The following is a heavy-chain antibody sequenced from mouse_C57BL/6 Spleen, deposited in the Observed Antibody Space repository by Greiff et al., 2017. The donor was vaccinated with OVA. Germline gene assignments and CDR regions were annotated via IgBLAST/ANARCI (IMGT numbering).Heavy chain of an antibody. V-gene: IGHV5-9-1*02. J-gene: IGHJ4*01. CDR3: TRRGFITTVVATDYYAMDY. CDR2: ISSGGDYI. Sequence: EVQRVESGEGLVKPGGSLKLSCAASGFTFSSYAMSWVRQTPEKRLEWVAYISSGGDYIYYADTVKGRFTISRDNARNTLYLQMSSLKSEDTAMYYCTRRGFITTVVATDYYAMDYWGQGTSVTVSS. D-gene: IGHD1-1*01. CDR1: GFTFSSYA.